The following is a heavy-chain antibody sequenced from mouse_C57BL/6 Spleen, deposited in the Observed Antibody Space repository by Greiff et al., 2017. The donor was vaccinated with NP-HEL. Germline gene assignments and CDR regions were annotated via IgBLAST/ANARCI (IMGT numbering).Heavy chain of an antibody. CDR1: GYTFTDYN. V-gene: IGHV1-18*01. Sequence: EVQLQQSGPELVKPGASVKIPCKASGYTFTDYNMDWVKQSHGKSLEWIGDINPNNGGTICNQKCKGKATLTVDKSSSTAYMELRSLTSEDTAFYYCASRVYYVFLDYWGQGTSVTVSP. J-gene: IGHJ4*01. D-gene: IGHD1-1*01. CDR2: INPNNGGT. CDR3: ASRVYYVFLDY.